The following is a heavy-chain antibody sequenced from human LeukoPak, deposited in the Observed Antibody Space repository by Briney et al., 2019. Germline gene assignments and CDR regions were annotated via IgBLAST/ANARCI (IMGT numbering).Heavy chain of an antibody. V-gene: IGHV4-59*08. D-gene: IGHD6-13*01. CDR3: ARSGVFTGYDAFDI. Sequence: SETLSLTCTVSGGSINISYWSWIRQPPGKGLEWIGYIYYRGSTNYNLSLKSRVTISVDTSKNQYSLKLSSVTAADTAVYYCARSGVFTGYDAFDIWGQGTRVTVSS. CDR2: IYYRGST. CDR1: GGSINISY. J-gene: IGHJ3*02.